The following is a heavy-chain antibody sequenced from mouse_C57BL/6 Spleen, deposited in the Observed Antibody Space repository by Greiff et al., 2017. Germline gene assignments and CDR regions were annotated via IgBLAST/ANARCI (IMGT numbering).Heavy chain of an antibody. CDR1: GYAFSSSW. J-gene: IGHJ2*01. V-gene: IGHV1-82*01. CDR2: IYPGDGDT. CDR3: ASIYYGNFQLGY. D-gene: IGHD2-1*01. Sequence: QVQLQQSGPELVKPGASVKISCKASGYAFSSSWLNWVKQRPGTGLEWIGRIYPGDGDTNYNGKFKGKATLTADKSSSTAYMQLSSLTSEDSAVYFCASIYYGNFQLGYWGQGTTLTVSS.